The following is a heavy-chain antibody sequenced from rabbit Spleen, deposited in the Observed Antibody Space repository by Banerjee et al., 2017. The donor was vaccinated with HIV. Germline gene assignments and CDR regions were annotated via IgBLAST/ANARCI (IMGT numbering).Heavy chain of an antibody. Sequence: QSLEESGGDLVKPGASLTLTCTASGFSLSSSYYMCWVRQAPGKGLECIACIYAGSSGSTWYANWAKGRFTISKASSTTVTLQMTSLTAADTATYFCARGSATMTMVITGYYFNLWGQGTLVTVS. J-gene: IGHJ4*01. D-gene: IGHD2-1*01. V-gene: IGHV1S40*01. CDR2: IYAGSSGST. CDR1: GFSLSSSYY. CDR3: ARGSATMTMVITGYYFNL.